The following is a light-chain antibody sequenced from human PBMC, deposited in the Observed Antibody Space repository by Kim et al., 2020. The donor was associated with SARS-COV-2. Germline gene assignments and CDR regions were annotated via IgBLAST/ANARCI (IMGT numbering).Light chain of an antibody. CDR2: AAS. V-gene: IGKV1-12*01. Sequence: DIQMTQSPSFVSASVGDRVTITCRASQVISSGLAWYQQRPGKAPNLLIYAASTLQSGVPSRFSGSGSGTDFTLTISSLQPEDFATYYCQQANSFPPAIGGGTKVDIK. CDR1: QVISSG. J-gene: IGKJ4*01. CDR3: QQANSFPPA.